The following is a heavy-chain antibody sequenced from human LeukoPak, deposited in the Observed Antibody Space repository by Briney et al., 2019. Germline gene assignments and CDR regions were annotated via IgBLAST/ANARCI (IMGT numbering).Heavy chain of an antibody. CDR1: GCTFTGYY. Sequence: ASVKVSCKASGCTFTGYYMHWVRQAPGQGLEWMGRINPNSGGTNYAQKFQGRVTMTRDTSISTAYMELSRLRSDDTAVYYCARDARIAAAGPSGWYFDLWGRGTLVTVSS. V-gene: IGHV1-2*06. D-gene: IGHD6-13*01. CDR2: INPNSGGT. CDR3: ARDARIAAAGPSGWYFDL. J-gene: IGHJ2*01.